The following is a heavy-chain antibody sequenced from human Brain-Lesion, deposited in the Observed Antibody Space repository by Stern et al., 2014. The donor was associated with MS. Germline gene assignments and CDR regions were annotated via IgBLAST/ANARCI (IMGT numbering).Heavy chain of an antibody. Sequence: VQLVESGPGLVKPSETLSLICTVSGGSISSSSDYWGWISQPPGKGLEWIGNIYYSGRTYYNPSLKSLVTISVDTSKNHFPLNLTSVTAADTAVYYCARHLFGGMYYNWFDPWGQGTLVTVSS. J-gene: IGHJ5*02. CDR2: IYYSGRT. CDR3: ARHLFGGMYYNWFDP. D-gene: IGHD3-10*01. V-gene: IGHV4-39*01. CDR1: GGSISSSSDY.